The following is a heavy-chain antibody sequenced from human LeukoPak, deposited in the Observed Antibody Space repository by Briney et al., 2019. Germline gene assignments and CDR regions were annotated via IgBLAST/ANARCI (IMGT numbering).Heavy chain of an antibody. D-gene: IGHD3-10*01. J-gene: IGHJ5*02. CDR3: ARDGRLTIFVRGIITEGSPPKT. CDR1: GYTFTDSY. CDR2: INPKTGGT. Sequence: ASVKVSCKASGYTFTDSYMHWVRQAPGQGLEWMGWINPKTGGTNYAQRFQGRCTMTRDTSIRTAYMELNSLRYDDTAVYYCARDGRLTIFVRGIITEGSPPKTWGQGTLVTVSS. V-gene: IGHV1-2*02.